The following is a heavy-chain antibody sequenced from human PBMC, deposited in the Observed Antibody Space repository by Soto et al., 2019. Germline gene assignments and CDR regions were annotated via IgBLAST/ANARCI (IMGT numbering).Heavy chain of an antibody. Sequence: ASVKVSCKASGCTFTSYYMHWVRQAPGQGLEWMGIINPSGGSTSYAQKFQGRVTMTRDTSTSTVYMELSSLRSEDTAVYYCARGLGPPSVGYYYYYGMDVWGQGTTVTVSS. J-gene: IGHJ6*02. D-gene: IGHD1-26*01. V-gene: IGHV1-46*01. CDR3: ARGLGPPSVGYYYYYGMDV. CDR2: INPSGGST. CDR1: GCTFTSYY.